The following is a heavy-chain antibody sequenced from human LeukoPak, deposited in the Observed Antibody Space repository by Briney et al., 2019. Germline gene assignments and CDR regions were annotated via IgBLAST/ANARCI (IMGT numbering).Heavy chain of an antibody. CDR3: AKDQYSSGCFDY. V-gene: IGHV3-23*01. D-gene: IGHD6-19*01. CDR1: GFTFSSYA. Sequence: TGGSLRLSCAASGFTFSSYAMSWVRQAPGKGLEWVSAISGSGGSTYYADSVKGRFTISRDNSKNTLYLQMNSLRAEDTAVYYCAKDQYSSGCFDYWGQGTLVTVSS. CDR2: ISGSGGST. J-gene: IGHJ4*02.